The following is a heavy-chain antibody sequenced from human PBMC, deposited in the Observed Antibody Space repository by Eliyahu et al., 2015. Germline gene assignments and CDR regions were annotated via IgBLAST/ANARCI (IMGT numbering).Heavy chain of an antibody. J-gene: IGHJ3*02. CDR3: ARITIFGVENGGAFDI. CDR1: GYTFXSXA. Sequence: QVQLVQSGAEVKKPGASVKVSCKASGYTFXSXAXXWVRQAPGQRLEWMGWXNAGNGNTKYSQKFQGRVTITRDTSASTAYMELSSLRSEDTAVYYCARITIFGVENGGAFDIWGQGTMVTVSS. CDR2: XNAGNGNT. V-gene: IGHV1-3*01. D-gene: IGHD3-3*01.